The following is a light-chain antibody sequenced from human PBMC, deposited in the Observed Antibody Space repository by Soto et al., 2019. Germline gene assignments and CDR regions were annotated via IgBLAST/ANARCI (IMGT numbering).Light chain of an antibody. V-gene: IGKV1-12*01. CDR2: AAS. J-gene: IGKJ4*01. Sequence: DIQMTQSPSSVSASVGDRVTITCRASQDINSWLAWYQQKPGKAPKLLIYAASNLQSGVPSRFSGGGSGTDFTLTISSLQHDDFATYYCQQTDNFPLAFGGGTKVEIK. CDR3: QQTDNFPLA. CDR1: QDINSW.